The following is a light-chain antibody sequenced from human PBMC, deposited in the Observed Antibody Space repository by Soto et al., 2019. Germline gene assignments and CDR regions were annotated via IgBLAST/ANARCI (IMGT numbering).Light chain of an antibody. CDR1: SSDVGGYNF. Sequence: QSVLTQPASVFGSPGQSITISCTGTSSDVGGYNFASWYQQLPGKAPKLMIYEVTSRPSGVSNRFSGSKSGNTASLTISGLQTEDEADYYCSSYTTSSTVVFGTGTKVTVL. J-gene: IGLJ1*01. CDR3: SSYTTSSTVV. V-gene: IGLV2-14*03. CDR2: EVT.